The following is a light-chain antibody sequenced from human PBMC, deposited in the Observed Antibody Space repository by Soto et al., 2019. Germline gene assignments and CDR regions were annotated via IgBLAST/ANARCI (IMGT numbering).Light chain of an antibody. Sequence: IVLTQSPATLSLSPGERATLSCRTSQSVSRYLAWYQQKPGQAPRLLIYDSTDRATGLPARFSGSGSGTDFTLTINSLEPEDFAVYYCQQRNSWPLTFGGGTTVEIK. CDR1: QSVSRY. J-gene: IGKJ4*01. CDR2: DST. V-gene: IGKV3-11*01. CDR3: QQRNSWPLT.